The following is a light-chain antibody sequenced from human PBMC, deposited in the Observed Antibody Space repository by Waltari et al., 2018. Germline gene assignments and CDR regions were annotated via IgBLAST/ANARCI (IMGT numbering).Light chain of an antibody. J-gene: IGLJ2*01. Sequence: SYVVTQPPSVSLATGKTATITCGGDDIGRKTVCWYQQRPGQAPVLVVYDNSDRSSGVPERFSGSNSGDTATLTISRVEVGDEADFYCQVWDSTTDHAIFGGGTKLTVL. CDR3: QVWDSTTDHAI. CDR1: DIGRKT. CDR2: DNS. V-gene: IGLV3-21*03.